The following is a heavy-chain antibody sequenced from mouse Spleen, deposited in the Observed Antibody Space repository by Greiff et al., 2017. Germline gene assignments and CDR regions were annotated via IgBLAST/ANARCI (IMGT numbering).Heavy chain of an antibody. V-gene: IGHV3-8*01. CDR3: ARWASYYSNYEMGYYAMDY. CDR1: GYSITSDY. Sequence: DVKLVESGPGLAKPSQTLSLTCSVTGYSITSDYWNWIRKFPGNKLEYMGYISYSGSTYYNPSLKSRISITRDTSKNQYYLQLNSVTTEDTATYYCARWASYYSNYEMGYYAMDYWGQGTSVTVSS. J-gene: IGHJ4*01. CDR2: ISYSGST. D-gene: IGHD2-5*01.